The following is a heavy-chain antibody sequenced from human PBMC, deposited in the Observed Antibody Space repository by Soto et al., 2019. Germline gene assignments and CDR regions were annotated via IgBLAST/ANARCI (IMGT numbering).Heavy chain of an antibody. CDR3: ARDLHGDPYY. CDR1: GYSFTDYD. J-gene: IGHJ4*02. CDR2: ISAYNGNT. V-gene: IGHV1-18*01. D-gene: IGHD4-17*01. Sequence: ASVKVSCKTSGYSFTDYDIHWVRQAAGQGLEWMGWISAYNGNTNYAQKLQGRVTMTTDTSTSTAYMELRSLRSDDTAVYYCARDLHGDPYYWGQGTLVTVSS.